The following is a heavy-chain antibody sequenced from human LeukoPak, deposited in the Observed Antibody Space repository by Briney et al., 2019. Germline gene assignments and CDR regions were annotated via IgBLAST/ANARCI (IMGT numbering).Heavy chain of an antibody. V-gene: IGHV4-59*01. CDR2: IYYSGSN. J-gene: IGHJ4*02. Sequence: PSETLSLTCTVSCGSISSYYWSWLRQPPGKGLEGIGYIYYSGSNNYNPSLKSRVTISVDTSKNQFSLKLSSVTAADTAVYYCARGSSPVDYWGQGTLVTVSS. CDR1: CGSISSYY. D-gene: IGHD6-19*01. CDR3: ARGSSPVDY.